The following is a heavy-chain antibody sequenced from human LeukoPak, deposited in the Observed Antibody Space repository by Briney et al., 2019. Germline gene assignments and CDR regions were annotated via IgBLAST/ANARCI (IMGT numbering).Heavy chain of an antibody. CDR1: GFTVSSNS. CDR3: ARDSSGYYYRYYFDY. CDR2: IYSDNT. J-gene: IGHJ4*02. Sequence: GGSLRLSCTVSGFTVSSNSMSWVRRAPGKGLEWVSFIYSDNTHYSDSVKGRFTISRNNSKNTLYLQMNSLRAEDTAVYYCARDSSGYYYRYYFDYWGQGTLVTVSS. V-gene: IGHV3-53*01. D-gene: IGHD3-22*01.